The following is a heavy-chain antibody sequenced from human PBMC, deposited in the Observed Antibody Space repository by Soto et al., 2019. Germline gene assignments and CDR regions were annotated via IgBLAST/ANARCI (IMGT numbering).Heavy chain of an antibody. CDR1: DSSFTDAW. J-gene: IGHJ4*02. CDR3: TADLPYSLTTYLFDY. V-gene: IGHV3-15*07. D-gene: IGHD3-9*01. Sequence: DVHLEESGGGSVKPGDSLRLSCATSDSSFTDAWMNWVRQAPGKGLEWVSRIKSKVAGGATDYAAPVKGRFTISRDDSKTTLYRQMNNLKIEDTAVYYCTADLPYSLTTYLFDYWGQGTLVTVSS. CDR2: IKSKVAGGAT.